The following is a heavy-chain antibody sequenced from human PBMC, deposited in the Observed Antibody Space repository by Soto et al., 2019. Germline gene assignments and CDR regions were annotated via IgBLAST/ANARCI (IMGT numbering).Heavy chain of an antibody. Sequence: PGGSLRLSCAASGFTFRNSGMHWVRQAPGKGLEWVSFIPFDGSNKYYADSVKGRFTISRDNSKNTLYLQMNSLRSEDTAVYYCASTRFWSGYFPESAGYYMDVWGKGTTVTVSS. V-gene: IGHV3-30*03. CDR1: GFTFRNSG. D-gene: IGHD3-3*01. CDR2: IPFDGSNK. CDR3: ASTRFWSGYFPESAGYYMDV. J-gene: IGHJ6*03.